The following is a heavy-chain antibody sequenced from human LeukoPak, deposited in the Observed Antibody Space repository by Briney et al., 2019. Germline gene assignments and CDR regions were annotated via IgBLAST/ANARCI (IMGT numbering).Heavy chain of an antibody. D-gene: IGHD4-17*01. CDR1: GFTFSSYS. CDR2: ISSSSSYI. V-gene: IGHV3-21*01. CDR3: ARRDYGDYPDAFDI. J-gene: IGHJ3*02. Sequence: GGSLRLSCAASGFTFSSYSMNWVRQAPGKGLEWVSSISSSSSYIYYADSVKGRFTISRDNAKNSLYLRMNSLRAEDTAVYYCARRDYGDYPDAFDIWGQGTMVTVSS.